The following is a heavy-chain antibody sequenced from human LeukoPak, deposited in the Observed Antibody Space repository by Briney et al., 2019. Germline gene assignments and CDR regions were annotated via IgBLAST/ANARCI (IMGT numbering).Heavy chain of an antibody. Sequence: ASVKVSCKVSGYTLTELSMHWGRQASGKGLEWMEGIDPDDGETIYAPKFQGRVTMTEDTSTDTAYLELSGLRSDDTAVYYCAAVSGSYTLLDCWGQGTPVTVSS. CDR2: IDPDDGET. V-gene: IGHV1-24*01. D-gene: IGHD1-26*01. J-gene: IGHJ4*02. CDR1: GYTLTELS. CDR3: AAVSGSYTLLDC.